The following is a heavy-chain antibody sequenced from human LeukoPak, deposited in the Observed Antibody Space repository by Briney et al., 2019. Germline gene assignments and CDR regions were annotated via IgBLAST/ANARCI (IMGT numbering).Heavy chain of an antibody. CDR2: ISSSSSTI. D-gene: IGHD2-2*01. J-gene: IGHJ4*02. Sequence: GRSLRLSCAASGFTFSSYSMNWVRQAPGKGLEWVSYISSSSSTIYYADSVKGRFTISRDNAKNSLYLQMNSLRAEDTAVYYCASDLGYCSSTSCYPPVDYWGQGTLVTVSS. CDR3: ASDLGYCSSTSCYPPVDY. V-gene: IGHV3-48*01. CDR1: GFTFSSYS.